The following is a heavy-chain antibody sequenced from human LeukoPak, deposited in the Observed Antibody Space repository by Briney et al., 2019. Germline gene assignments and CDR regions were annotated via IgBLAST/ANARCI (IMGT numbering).Heavy chain of an antibody. Sequence: GSLRLSCAASGFTFTDYGIHWVRQAPGKGLEWVAFIRYDGTIKYYADSVKGRFTISRDNSRNTLYLQMNSLRTEDTAVYYCAKVGTASKPSDLDYWGQGTLVTVSS. D-gene: IGHD1-1*01. CDR3: AKVGTASKPSDLDY. CDR2: IRYDGTIK. J-gene: IGHJ4*02. V-gene: IGHV3-30*02. CDR1: GFTFTDYG.